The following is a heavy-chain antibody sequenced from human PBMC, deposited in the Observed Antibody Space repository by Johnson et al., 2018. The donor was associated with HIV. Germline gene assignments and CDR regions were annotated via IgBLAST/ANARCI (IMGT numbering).Heavy chain of an antibody. V-gene: IGHV3-74*03. D-gene: IGHD3-22*01. Sequence: MQLVESGGGVVQPGRSLRLSCAASGFTFSSYGMHWVRQTPGKGLVWVARIYSDGSDTAYADSVKGRFTISRDNAKKTLYLQMNSLRAEDTAVYYCARDRGYWDAFDIWGQGTMVTVSS. J-gene: IGHJ3*02. CDR1: GFTFSSYG. CDR2: IYSDGSDT. CDR3: ARDRGYWDAFDI.